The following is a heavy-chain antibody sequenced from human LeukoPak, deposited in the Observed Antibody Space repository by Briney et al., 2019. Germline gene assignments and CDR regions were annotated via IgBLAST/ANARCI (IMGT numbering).Heavy chain of an antibody. CDR3: AKDSYSKGDF. Sequence: GGSLRLSCAASGFTFSYHWMTRVRQAPGKGLEWVASIKNDGAVKNYVDSVKGRFTISRDNAKNSLYLQMNSLRAEDTAVYYCAKDSYSKGDFWGQGVLVTVSS. CDR2: IKNDGAVK. D-gene: IGHD6-13*01. V-gene: IGHV3-7*01. J-gene: IGHJ4*02. CDR1: GFTFSYHW.